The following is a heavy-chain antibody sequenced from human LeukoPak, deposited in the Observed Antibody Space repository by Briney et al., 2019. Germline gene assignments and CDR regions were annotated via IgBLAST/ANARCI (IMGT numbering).Heavy chain of an antibody. CDR3: AERGAEVGATVAPGDY. CDR2: INGSGGST. D-gene: IGHD1-26*01. CDR1: GFTFSSYA. V-gene: IGHV3-23*01. J-gene: IGHJ4*02. Sequence: GGSLRLSCAASGFTFSSYAMSWVRQAPGKGLEWVSDINGSGGSTYYADSVKGRLTISRDNSKNTLYLQMNSLRAEDTAVYYCAERGAEVGATVAPGDYWGQGTLVTVSS.